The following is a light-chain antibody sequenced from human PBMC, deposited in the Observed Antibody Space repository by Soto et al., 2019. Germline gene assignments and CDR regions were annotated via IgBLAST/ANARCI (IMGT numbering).Light chain of an antibody. CDR2: AAS. CDR3: QHIDRPPRT. CDR1: QSISSY. V-gene: IGKV1-39*01. Sequence: DIQMTQSPASLSASVGDRVTITCRASQSISSYLNWYQQKPGEAPKLLIYAASSLQSGVPSRLSGSGSGTDFTLTISSLQPEYFATYYRQHIDRPPRTFGQGTKVDIK. J-gene: IGKJ1*01.